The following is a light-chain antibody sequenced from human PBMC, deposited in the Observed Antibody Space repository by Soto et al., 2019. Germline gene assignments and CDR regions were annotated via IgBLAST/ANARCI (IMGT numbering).Light chain of an antibody. V-gene: IGLV2-23*02. CDR1: SGDVGNYNL. Sequence: QSALTQPASVSGSPGQSITISCTGTSGDVGNYNLVSWFQHHPGEAPKLLIYEVFRRPSGVSNRFSGSKSGNTASLTVSALQAEDEANYYCSSYAVSDTMIFGGGTKVTVL. CDR2: EVF. CDR3: SSYAVSDTMI. J-gene: IGLJ2*01.